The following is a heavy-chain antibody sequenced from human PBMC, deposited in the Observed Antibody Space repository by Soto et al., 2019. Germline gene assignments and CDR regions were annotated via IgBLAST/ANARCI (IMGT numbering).Heavy chain of an antibody. CDR2: IYHSGST. J-gene: IGHJ4*02. CDR3: ARAAMGGSSWPFDY. Sequence: QVQLQESGPGLVKPSGTLSLTCAVSGGSISSSNWWSWVRQPPGKGLEWIGEIYHSGSTNDNPSLKSRVTIXGXKXXNQFSLKLSSVTAADTAVYYCARAAMGGSSWPFDYWGQGTLVTVSS. D-gene: IGHD6-13*01. CDR1: GGSISSSNW. V-gene: IGHV4-4*02.